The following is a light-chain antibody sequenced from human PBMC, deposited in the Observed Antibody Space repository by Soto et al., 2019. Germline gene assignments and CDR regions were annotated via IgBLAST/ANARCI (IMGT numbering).Light chain of an antibody. CDR1: QSVRNW. J-gene: IGKJ1*01. CDR3: QHYNSYSEA. Sequence: DIQMTQSPSTLFASVGDRVTITCRASQSVRNWLAWYQQKPGKAPKLLIYKASTLKSGVPSRFSGSGSGTEFTLTISSLRPDDFATYYCQHYNSYSEAFGQGTKVDIK. CDR2: KAS. V-gene: IGKV1-5*03.